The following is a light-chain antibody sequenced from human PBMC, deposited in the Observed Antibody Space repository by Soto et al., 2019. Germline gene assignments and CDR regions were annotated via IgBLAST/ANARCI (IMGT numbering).Light chain of an antibody. J-gene: IGLJ1*01. V-gene: IGLV2-8*01. CDR3: SSDAGNYNYV. CDR1: SSDVGGYDH. CDR2: EVT. Sequence: QSALTQHPSASGSPGQSVTIPCTGTSSDVGGYDHVSWYQQHPGKAPKLMIYEVTKRPAGVPDRFSGSKSGNTASLTVSGLQAEDEADYYCSSDAGNYNYVFGTGTKLTVL.